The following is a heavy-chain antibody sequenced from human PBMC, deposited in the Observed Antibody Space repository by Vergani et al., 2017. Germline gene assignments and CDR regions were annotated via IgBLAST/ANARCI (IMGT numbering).Heavy chain of an antibody. CDR2: ISGSGHTK. CDR1: GFTFSDYY. CDR3: ARDRYDSSGYYRDC. V-gene: IGHV3-11*04. Sequence: QVQLVESGGGLVKPGGSLRLSCAASGFTFSDYYMTWIRQAPGKGLEWISYISGSGHTKYYADSVKGRFTISRDNAKNSLYVQMNSLRAEDTAVYYCARDRYDSSGYYRDCWGQGTLVTVSS. J-gene: IGHJ4*02. D-gene: IGHD3-22*01.